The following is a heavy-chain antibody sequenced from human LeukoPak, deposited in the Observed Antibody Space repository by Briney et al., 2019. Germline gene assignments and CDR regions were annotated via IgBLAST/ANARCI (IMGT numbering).Heavy chain of an antibody. J-gene: IGHJ6*02. D-gene: IGHD3-10*01. Sequence: GGSLRLSCAASGFTFSSYAMSWVRQAPGKGLEWVSAISGSGGSTYYADSVKGRFTISRNNSKNTLYLQMHSLRAEDTAVYYCEKEGPLLWFGELLGPYGMDVWGQGTTVTVSS. V-gene: IGHV3-23*01. CDR2: ISGSGGST. CDR3: EKEGPLLWFGELLGPYGMDV. CDR1: GFTFSSYA.